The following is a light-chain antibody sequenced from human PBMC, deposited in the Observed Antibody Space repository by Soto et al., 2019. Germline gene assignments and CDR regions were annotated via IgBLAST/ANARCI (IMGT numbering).Light chain of an antibody. J-gene: IGLJ1*01. CDR2: EVS. Sequence: QSVLTQPASVSGSPGQSITISCTGTSSDVGGYKYVSWYQQHPGKAPKLMIYEVSNRPSGVSNRFSGSKSGNMASLTISGLQAEDEAEYYCGSYTGSITYVFGTGTKLTVL. V-gene: IGLV2-14*01. CDR1: SSDVGGYKY. CDR3: GSYTGSITYV.